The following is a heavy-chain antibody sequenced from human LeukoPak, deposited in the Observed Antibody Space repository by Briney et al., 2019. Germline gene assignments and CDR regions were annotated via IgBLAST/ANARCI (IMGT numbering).Heavy chain of an antibody. CDR2: INPNSGGT. V-gene: IGHV1-2*02. D-gene: IGHD3-9*01. CDR1: GYTFTGYY. Sequence: ASVKVSCKASGYTFTGYYMHWVRQAPGQGLEWMGWINPNSGGTNYAQKFQGRVTMTRDTSISTAYMELSRLRSDDTAVYYCARDHFKGYDILTGPRVPDYWGQGTLVTVSS. CDR3: ARDHFKGYDILTGPRVPDY. J-gene: IGHJ4*02.